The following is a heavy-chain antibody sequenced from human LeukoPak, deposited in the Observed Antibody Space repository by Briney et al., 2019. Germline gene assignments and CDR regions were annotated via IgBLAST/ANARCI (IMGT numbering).Heavy chain of an antibody. Sequence: GGSLRLSCAASGFTFSSYGMSWVRQAPGKGLEWVSGISSIDGSTYYADSVKGRFTISRDNAKNSLYLQMNSLRAEDTAVYYCARDIFDAFDIWGQGTMVTVSS. J-gene: IGHJ3*02. V-gene: IGHV3-21*01. CDR2: ISSIDGST. CDR1: GFTFSSYG. CDR3: ARDIFDAFDI.